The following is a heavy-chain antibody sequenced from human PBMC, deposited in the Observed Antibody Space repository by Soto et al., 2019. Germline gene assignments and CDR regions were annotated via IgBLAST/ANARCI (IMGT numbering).Heavy chain of an antibody. J-gene: IGHJ6*03. CDR3: ARVTVTTGYYYYYMDV. D-gene: IGHD4-4*01. V-gene: IGHV3-66*01. Sequence: GGSLRLSCAASGFTVSSNYMSWVRQAPGKGLEWVSVIYSGGSTYYADSVKGRFTISRDNSKNTLYLQMNSLRAEDTAVYYCARVTVTTGYYYYYMDVWGKGTTVTVSS. CDR2: IYSGGST. CDR1: GFTVSSNY.